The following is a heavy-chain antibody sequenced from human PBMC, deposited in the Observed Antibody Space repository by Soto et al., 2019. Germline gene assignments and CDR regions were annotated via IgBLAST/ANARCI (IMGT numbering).Heavy chain of an antibody. CDR3: ASRDPGTSVDY. CDR2: IYRTGST. J-gene: IGHJ4*02. D-gene: IGHD1-7*01. CDR1: GGSFTSNNR. Sequence: TLSLTCAVSGGSFTSNNRWTWVRQPPGQGLEWIGEIYRTGSTNYNPSLKSRVTISLDKSENQFSLKVTSLTAADTAVYYCASRDPGTSVDYWGQGTLVTVSS. V-gene: IGHV4-4*02.